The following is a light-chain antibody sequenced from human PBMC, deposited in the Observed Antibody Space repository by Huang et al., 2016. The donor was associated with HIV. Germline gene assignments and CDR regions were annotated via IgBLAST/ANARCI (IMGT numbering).Light chain of an antibody. CDR1: ESVGSS. CDR3: QQYDKWPPLLT. Sequence: EIVMTQSPATLSVSPGERVILSCRASESVGSSLAWYQQKPGQAPRLLSYGASTRASGVPPRFSSSGSETEFTLSSSGLQSADFAVYYCQQYDKWPPLLTFGGGTKVEIK. CDR2: GAS. J-gene: IGKJ4*01. V-gene: IGKV3-15*01.